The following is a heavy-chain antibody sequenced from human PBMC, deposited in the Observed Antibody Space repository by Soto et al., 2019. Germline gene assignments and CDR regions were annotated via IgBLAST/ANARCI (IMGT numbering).Heavy chain of an antibody. V-gene: IGHV3-33*01. CDR2: IWYDGSNE. D-gene: IGHD3-10*01. J-gene: IGHJ6*02. CDR3: ARDRTPVLVWFGEPYYYNGMDV. Sequence: QTGGSLRLSCAAAGFSFSSYGMHWVRQAPGKGLEWVVVIWYDGSNEFYTESVKGRFTISRDNSKNTLYLQMNSLRAEDTAVYYCARDRTPVLVWFGEPYYYNGMDVWGQGTTVTVSS. CDR1: GFSFSSYG.